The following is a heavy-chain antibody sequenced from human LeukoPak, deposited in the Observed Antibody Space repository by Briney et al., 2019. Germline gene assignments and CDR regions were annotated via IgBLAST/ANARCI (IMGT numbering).Heavy chain of an antibody. J-gene: IGHJ1*01. V-gene: IGHV1-46*01. Sequence: GASVKVSCKASGYTFTSYYMHWVRQAPGQGLEWMGIINPSGGSTSYAQKFQGRVTMTRDTSTSTVYMELSSLRSDDTAVYYCARDLGYSGSLRHEYFQHWGQGTLGTVSS. D-gene: IGHD1-26*01. CDR1: GYTFTSYY. CDR3: ARDLGYSGSLRHEYFQH. CDR2: INPSGGST.